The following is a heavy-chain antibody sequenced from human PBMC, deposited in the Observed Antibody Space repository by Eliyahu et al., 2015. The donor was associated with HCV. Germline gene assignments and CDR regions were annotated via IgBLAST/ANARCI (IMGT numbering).Heavy chain of an antibody. CDR1: GYXFTDYS. V-gene: IGHV1-3*01. Sequence: QVQLVQSGAEVKKPGASVKVSCKASGYXFTDYSMHWVRQAPGQRPEWMGWIYPGDGDGKNSAKFQDRVTLTRDTSASTVYMELSRLRSEDTAVYYCARCSSSTSCHFDYWGQGTLVTVSS. CDR3: ARCSSSTSCHFDY. J-gene: IGHJ4*02. D-gene: IGHD2-2*01. CDR2: IYPGDGDG.